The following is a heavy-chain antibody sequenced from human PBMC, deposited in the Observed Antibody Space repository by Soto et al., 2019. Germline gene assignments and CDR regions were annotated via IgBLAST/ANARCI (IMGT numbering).Heavy chain of an antibody. CDR1: GGSISSYY. D-gene: IGHD3-3*01. V-gene: IGHV4-59*12. Sequence: ETLSLTCTVSGGSISSYYWSWIRQPPGKGLEWIGYIYYSGSTNYNPSLKSRVTISRDNSKNTLYLQMNSLIAEDTAIYYCAKGPRVVPTRGHFDYWGQGTLVTV. CDR2: IYYSGST. CDR3: AKGPRVVPTRGHFDY. J-gene: IGHJ4*02.